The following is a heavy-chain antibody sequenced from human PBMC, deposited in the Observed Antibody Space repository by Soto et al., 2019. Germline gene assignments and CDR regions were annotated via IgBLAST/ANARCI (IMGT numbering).Heavy chain of an antibody. J-gene: IGHJ4*02. CDR2: IHNSGSP. CDR1: GASIYNGGYF. Sequence: SETLSLTCSVSGASIYNGGYFWSWIRQSPGKGLEWIGHIHNSGSPYNNPSLKSRVTISVDTSKNQFSLTVTPVTAADTAVYYCARRIVATETFDYWGQGTLVTVSS. CDR3: ARRIVATETFDY. V-gene: IGHV4-30-4*01. D-gene: IGHD5-12*01.